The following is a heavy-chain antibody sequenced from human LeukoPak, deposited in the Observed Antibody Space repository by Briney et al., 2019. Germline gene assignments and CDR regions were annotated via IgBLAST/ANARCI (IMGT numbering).Heavy chain of an antibody. CDR1: GYTFTTYW. CDR3: ATSRGWPQSPLDY. CDR2: IYPGDADT. D-gene: IGHD5-24*01. Sequence: GESLKISCKASGYTFTTYWIAWVRQMPGKGLEWMGIIYPGDADTRYNPSFQGQVTISADKSITTAYVQWSSLKASDTAIYYCATSRGWPQSPLDYWGQGTLVTVSS. V-gene: IGHV5-51*01. J-gene: IGHJ4*02.